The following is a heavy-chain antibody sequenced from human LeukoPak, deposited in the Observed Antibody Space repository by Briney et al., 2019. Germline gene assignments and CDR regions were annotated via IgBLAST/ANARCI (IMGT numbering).Heavy chain of an antibody. J-gene: IGHJ4*02. CDR3: ARDRYCSSTSCYGDTTDY. CDR1: GFTFSNYW. D-gene: IGHD2-2*01. Sequence: GGSLRLSCAASGFTFSNYWMSWVRQAPGKGLEWVANIKHDGSEKYYVDSVKGRFTISRDNAKNSLYLQMNSLRAEDTAVYYCARDRYCSSTSCYGDTTDYWGQGTLVTVSS. CDR2: IKHDGSEK. V-gene: IGHV3-7*01.